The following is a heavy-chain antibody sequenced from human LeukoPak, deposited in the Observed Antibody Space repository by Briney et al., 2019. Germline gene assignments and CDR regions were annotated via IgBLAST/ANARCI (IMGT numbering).Heavy chain of an antibody. D-gene: IGHD3-3*01. CDR2: ISGSGTWI. V-gene: IGHV3-23*01. CDR1: GFNISYYA. J-gene: IGHJ4*02. Sequence: GGSLRLSCAASGFNISYYAMSWVRQAPGKGLEWVSGISGSGTWIDYADSVKGRFTISRDSSKNTLYLPMNSLRAEDTAVYYCAKGYDFWSGYYDHWGQGTLVTVSS. CDR3: AKGYDFWSGYYDH.